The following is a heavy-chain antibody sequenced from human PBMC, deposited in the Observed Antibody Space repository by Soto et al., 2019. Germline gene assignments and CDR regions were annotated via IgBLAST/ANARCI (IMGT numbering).Heavy chain of an antibody. CDR1: GYSISSSNW. J-gene: IGHJ4*02. V-gene: IGHV4-28*01. D-gene: IGHD5-18*01. CDR3: ASKPNSRYYFDY. CDR2: IYYSGST. Sequence: ETLSLTCAVSGYSISSSNWCGWIRQPPGKGLEWIGYIYYSGSTYYTPSLKSRVTMSVDTSNNQFSLRLNSVTAVDTAVYYCASKPNSRYYFDYWGQGTLVTVSS.